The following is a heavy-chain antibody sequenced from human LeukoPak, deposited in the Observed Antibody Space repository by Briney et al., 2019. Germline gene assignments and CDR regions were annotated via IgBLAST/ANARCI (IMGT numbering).Heavy chain of an antibody. J-gene: IGHJ6*02. CDR2: IKRDGSEI. Sequence: GGSLRLSRAASGFTFTSYWMHWVRHAPGKGLEWAANIKRDGSEIYYVDSVKGRFTISRDNAKNSLYLQMNSLRAEDTAVYCCARAMDVWGQGTRVTVSS. CDR3: ARAMDV. CDR1: GFTFTSYW. V-gene: IGHV3-7*01.